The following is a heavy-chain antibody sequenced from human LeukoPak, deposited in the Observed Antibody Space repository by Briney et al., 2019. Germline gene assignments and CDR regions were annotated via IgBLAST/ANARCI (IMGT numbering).Heavy chain of an antibody. CDR1: GYTFTSYD. CDR3: ARGRTYYDFWSGYYDYYYYMDV. V-gene: IGHV1-8*03. CDR2: MNPNSGNT. D-gene: IGHD3-3*01. Sequence: ASVKVSRKASGYTFTSYDINWVRQATGQGLEWMGWMNPNSGNTGYAQKFQGRVTITRNTSISTAYMELSSLRSEDTAVYYCARGRTYYDFWSGYYDYYYYMDVWGKGTTVTVSS. J-gene: IGHJ6*03.